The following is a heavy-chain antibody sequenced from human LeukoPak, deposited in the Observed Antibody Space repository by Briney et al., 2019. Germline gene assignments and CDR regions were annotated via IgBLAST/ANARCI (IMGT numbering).Heavy chain of an antibody. CDR3: AKVVLTELEGATRAFDI. CDR1: GFTFSRYG. Sequence: GGSLRLSCAASGFTFSRYGMHWVRQAPGKGLEWVSAISGSGGSTYYADSVKGRFTISRDNSKNTLYLQMNSLRAEDTAVYYCAKVVLTELEGATRAFDIWGQGTMVTVSS. V-gene: IGHV3-23*01. D-gene: IGHD1-26*01. CDR2: ISGSGGST. J-gene: IGHJ3*02.